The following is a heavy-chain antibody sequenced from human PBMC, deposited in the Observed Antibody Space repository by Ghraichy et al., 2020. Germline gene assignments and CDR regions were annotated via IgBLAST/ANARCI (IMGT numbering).Heavy chain of an antibody. CDR3: ARGLNYYDSSGYPPYFDY. CDR1: GGSFSGYY. CDR2: INHSGST. Sequence: SETLSLTCAVYGGSFSGYYWSWIRQHPGKGLEWIGEINHSGSTNYNPSLKSRVTISVDTSKNQFSLKLSSVTAADTAVYYCARGLNYYDSSGYPPYFDYWGQGTLVTVSS. D-gene: IGHD3-22*01. V-gene: IGHV4-34*01. J-gene: IGHJ4*02.